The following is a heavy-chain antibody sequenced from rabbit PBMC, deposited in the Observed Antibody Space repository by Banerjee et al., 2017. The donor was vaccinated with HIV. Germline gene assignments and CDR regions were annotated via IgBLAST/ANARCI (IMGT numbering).Heavy chain of an antibody. V-gene: IGHV1S45*01. CDR1: GFSFSSSYW. Sequence: QEQLEESGGDLVKPEGSLTLTCTASGFSFSSSYWICWVRQAPGKGLEWIACIYAGSSGSTYYASWAKGRFTISKTSSTTVTLQMTSLTAADTATYFCARKTSDSLYYFNLWGQGTLVTVS. CDR2: IYAGSSGST. J-gene: IGHJ4*01. D-gene: IGHD1-1*01. CDR3: ARKTSDSLYYFNL.